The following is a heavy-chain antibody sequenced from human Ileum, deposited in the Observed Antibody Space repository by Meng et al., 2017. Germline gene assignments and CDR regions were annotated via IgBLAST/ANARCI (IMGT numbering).Heavy chain of an antibody. V-gene: IGHV3-23*04. CDR3: AKDPDELDS. CDR2: IGSGGDT. J-gene: IGHJ4*02. CDR1: GFMFSSYA. Sequence: GPVVGLGGGLVQPGGSLTLSCAASGFMFSSYAMSWARQGPGKGLEWVSTIGSGGDTHYADSVKGRFTISRGISKNTVYLQMTSLRVEDTAVYYCAKDPDELDSWGQGTLVTVSS.